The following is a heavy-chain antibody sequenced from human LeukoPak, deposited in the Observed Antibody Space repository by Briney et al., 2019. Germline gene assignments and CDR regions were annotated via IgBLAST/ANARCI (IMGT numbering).Heavy chain of an antibody. CDR1: GFTFSNAW. CDR2: IKSKTDGGTT. D-gene: IGHD3-3*01. Sequence: PGGSLRLSCAASGFTFSNAWMSWVRQAPGKGLEWVGRIKSKTDGGTTDYAAPVKGRFTISRDDSKNTLYLQMNSLKTEDTAVYYCTTLHDYDFWSDHMGYWGQGTLVTVSS. J-gene: IGHJ4*02. V-gene: IGHV3-15*01. CDR3: TTLHDYDFWSDHMGY.